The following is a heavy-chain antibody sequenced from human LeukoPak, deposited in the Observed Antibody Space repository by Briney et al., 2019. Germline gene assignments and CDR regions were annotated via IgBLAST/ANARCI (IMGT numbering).Heavy chain of an antibody. Sequence: KPSETLSLTCTVSGGSISGYYWSWIRQSPGKGLVWIGYMYYSGSTNYNPSLKSRVTMSVDMSKNQFSLKLSSVTAADTALYYCARHFTYYYDSSVYPRDAFDIWGQGTMVTVSS. CDR1: GGSISGYY. J-gene: IGHJ3*02. V-gene: IGHV4-59*08. CDR3: ARHFTYYYDSSVYPRDAFDI. D-gene: IGHD3-22*01. CDR2: MYYSGST.